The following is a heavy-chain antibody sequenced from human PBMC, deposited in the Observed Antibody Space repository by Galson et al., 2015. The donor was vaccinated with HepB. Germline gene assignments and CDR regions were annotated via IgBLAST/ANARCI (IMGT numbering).Heavy chain of an antibody. CDR3: ARVEYSYGLYFDY. CDR1: GFTFSDYY. Sequence: SLRLSCAASGFTFSDYYMSWIRQAPGKGLEWVPYISSSGSIIYYADSVKGRFTISRDNAKNSLYLQMNSLRAEDTAVYFCARVEYSYGLYFDYWGQGTLVTVSS. V-gene: IGHV3-11*01. D-gene: IGHD5-18*01. J-gene: IGHJ4*02. CDR2: ISSSGSII.